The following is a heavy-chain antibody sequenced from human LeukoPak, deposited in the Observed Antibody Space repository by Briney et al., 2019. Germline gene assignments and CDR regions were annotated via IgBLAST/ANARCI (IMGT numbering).Heavy chain of an antibody. CDR1: GYSFTTFG. CDR2: ISAYNGDT. D-gene: IGHD6-13*01. Sequence: GASVKVSCKASGYSFTTFGISWVRQAPGQGLEWMGWISAYNGDTMYAQKLQGRVTMTTDTSTNTAYMDLRSLTSDDTAVYYCGRDKAEAVYYFDYWGQGTLVTVSS. J-gene: IGHJ4*02. V-gene: IGHV1-18*01. CDR3: GRDKAEAVYYFDY.